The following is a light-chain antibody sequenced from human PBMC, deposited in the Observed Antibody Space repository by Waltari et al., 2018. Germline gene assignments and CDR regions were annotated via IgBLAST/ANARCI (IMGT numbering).Light chain of an antibody. CDR3: QQYGNSLT. J-gene: IGKJ4*01. Sequence: EVVLTQSPGTLSLSPGERATLSCRASQSISANHLVWYQQNLGQAPRLLIYGASSRATGVPDRFSGSGSGTDFTLTISRLEPEDFAVYYCQQYGNSLTFGGGTKVEIK. CDR1: QSISANH. V-gene: IGKV3-20*01. CDR2: GAS.